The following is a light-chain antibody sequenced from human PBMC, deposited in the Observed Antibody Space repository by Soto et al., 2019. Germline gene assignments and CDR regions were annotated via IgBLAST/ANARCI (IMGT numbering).Light chain of an antibody. CDR3: QQYSSSTYT. J-gene: IGKJ2*01. CDR1: QSVSSNQ. Sequence: EIVLTQSPGSLSLSPRERATLSCRASQSVSSNQLAWYQQKPGQAPRLLIYGASRRATGIPDRYSGSASETEFTLTISRLEPEDFAVYYCQQYSSSTYTFGQGTKMEIK. CDR2: GAS. V-gene: IGKV3-20*01.